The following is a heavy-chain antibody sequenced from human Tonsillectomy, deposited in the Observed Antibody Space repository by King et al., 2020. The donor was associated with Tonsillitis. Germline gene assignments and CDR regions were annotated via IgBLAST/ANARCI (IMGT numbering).Heavy chain of an antibody. D-gene: IGHD3-3*01. CDR3: ARVKISEGHYDEGWFDP. CDR1: GGSVSSGDYY. CDR2: IFYSGNT. V-gene: IGHV4-30-4*01. J-gene: IGHJ5*02. Sequence: VQLQESGPGLVKPSQTLSLTCTVSGGSVSSGDYYWSWIRQPPGKVLEWIGHIFYSGNTYYNPSVKSRVTISVDTSKNQFSLQLSSVTAADTAVYYCARVKISEGHYDEGWFDPWGQGSLVTVSS.